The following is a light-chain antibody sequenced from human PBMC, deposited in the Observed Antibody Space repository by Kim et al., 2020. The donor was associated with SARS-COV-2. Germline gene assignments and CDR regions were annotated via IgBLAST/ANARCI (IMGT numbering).Light chain of an antibody. Sequence: SYELTQPSSVSVSPGQTARITCSGDVLAKKYARWFQQKPGQAPVLVIYKDSERPSGIPERFSGSSSGTTVTLTISGAQVEDEADYYCYSAADNNRVFCGGTQLTVL. J-gene: IGLJ2*01. CDR3: YSAADNNRV. CDR1: VLAKKY. CDR2: KDS. V-gene: IGLV3-27*01.